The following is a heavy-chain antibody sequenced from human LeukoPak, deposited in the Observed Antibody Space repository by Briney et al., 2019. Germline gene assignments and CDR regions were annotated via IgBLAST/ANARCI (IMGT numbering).Heavy chain of an antibody. Sequence: PGGSLRLSCAASEFTFSSYWMNWVRQAPGKGLVWVARIKPDGSSISYADSVKGRFTISRDNAKNTLYLQMNSLRAEDTAVYYCATLYAGSTDYWGRGTLVTVSS. V-gene: IGHV3-74*01. CDR2: IKPDGSSI. CDR3: ATLYAGSTDY. CDR1: EFTFSSYW. D-gene: IGHD2-8*01. J-gene: IGHJ4*02.